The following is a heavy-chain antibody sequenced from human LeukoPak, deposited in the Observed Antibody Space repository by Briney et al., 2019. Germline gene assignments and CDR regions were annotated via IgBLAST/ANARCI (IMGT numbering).Heavy chain of an antibody. D-gene: IGHD3-16*01. J-gene: IGHJ6*03. CDR1: GGYISSSSYY. V-gene: IGHV4-39*01. CDR2: SYYSGST. Sequence: PSETLSLTCTVHGGYISSSSYYWGWIRQPPGKGLEWIGRSYYSGSTYYNPSLKSRVTISVDTSKTQFSLKLSSVTAADTAVYYCARVPFGGTSGYMDVWGKGTTVTISS. CDR3: ARVPFGGTSGYMDV.